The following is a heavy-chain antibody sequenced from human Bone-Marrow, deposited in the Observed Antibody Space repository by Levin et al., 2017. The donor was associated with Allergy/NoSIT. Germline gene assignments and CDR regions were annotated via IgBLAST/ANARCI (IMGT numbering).Heavy chain of an antibody. CDR1: GFTFSNYA. CDR3: AKDYGATIRYFDY. Sequence: GESLKISCAASGFTFSNYAMSWVRQAPGKGLEWVSGISGSGGNTHYADSVKGRFTISRDNSKNTLYVQMNSLRAEDTAVYYCAKDYGATIRYFDYWGQGTLVTVSS. CDR2: ISGSGGNT. D-gene: IGHD5-12*01. J-gene: IGHJ4*02. V-gene: IGHV3-23*01.